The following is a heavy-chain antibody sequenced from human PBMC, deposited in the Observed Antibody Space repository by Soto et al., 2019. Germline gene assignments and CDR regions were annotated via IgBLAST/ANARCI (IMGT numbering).Heavy chain of an antibody. CDR2: IYPGDSDT. V-gene: IGHV5-51*01. J-gene: IGHJ3*02. CDR3: ARQFDFWSGYYPDAFDI. Sequence: GESLKISCKGSGYSFTSYWIGWVRQMPGKGLEGMGIIYPGDSDTRYSPSFQGQVTISADKSISTAYLQWSSLKASDTAMYYCARQFDFWSGYYPDAFDIWGQGTMVTVSS. CDR1: GYSFTSYW. D-gene: IGHD3-3*01.